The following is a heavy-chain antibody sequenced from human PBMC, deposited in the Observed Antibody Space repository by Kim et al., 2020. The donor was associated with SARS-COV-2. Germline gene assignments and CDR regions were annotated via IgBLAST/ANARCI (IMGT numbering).Heavy chain of an antibody. CDR3: AADVWGTAGMDV. D-gene: IGHD3-16*01. CDR1: GFTFTSSA. CDR2: IVVGSGNT. Sequence: SVKVSCKASGFTFTSSAVQWVRQARGQRLEWIGWIVVGSGNTNYAQKFQERVTITRDMSTSTAYMELSSLRSEDTAVYYCAADVWGTAGMDVWGQGTTVTVSS. J-gene: IGHJ6*02. V-gene: IGHV1-58*01.